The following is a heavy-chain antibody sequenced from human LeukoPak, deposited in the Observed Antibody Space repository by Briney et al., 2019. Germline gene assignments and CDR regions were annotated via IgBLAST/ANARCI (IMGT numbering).Heavy chain of an antibody. V-gene: IGHV1-2*02. CDR3: ARGYNDSSGYYHFDY. J-gene: IGHJ4*02. D-gene: IGHD3-22*01. CDR2: FYPNSGAT. CDR1: GYTFTGYY. Sequence: ASVKVSCKASGYTFTGYYMHWVRQAPGQGLERMGWFYPNSGATNYAQPFKGRAPMTRDTSIRPVYIERSRLRSDDTAVDYCARGYNDSSGYYHFDYWGQGTLVTVSS.